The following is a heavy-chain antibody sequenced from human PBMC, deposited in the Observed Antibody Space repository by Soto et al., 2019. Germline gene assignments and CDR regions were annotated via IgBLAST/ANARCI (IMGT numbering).Heavy chain of an antibody. D-gene: IGHD3-10*01. CDR1: GFTFSSYD. J-gene: IGHJ4*02. CDR3: SRASRGSGTYHFDY. CDR2: IGTAGDT. Sequence: EVQLVESGGGLVQPGGSLRLSCAASGFTFSSYDMLWVRQVTGKGLEWVSVIGTAGDTFYLGSVEGRFTVSRENAKNSFYLQMDSLRAEDTAVYYCSRASRGSGTYHFDYWGQGTLVTVS. V-gene: IGHV3-13*01.